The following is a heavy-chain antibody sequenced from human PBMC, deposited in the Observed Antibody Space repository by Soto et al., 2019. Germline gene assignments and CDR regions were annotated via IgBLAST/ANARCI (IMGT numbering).Heavy chain of an antibody. CDR3: ARDLTATVINSEYYNMDV. V-gene: IGHV3-30-3*01. J-gene: IGHJ6*02. Sequence: LRLSCVASGFTFSSHAMHWVRQAPGKGLEWVALISYDGSNEYYADSVKGRLTISRDNSKNTLYLQMNSPRAEDTAVYYCARDLTATVINSEYYNMDVWGQGTTVTVSS. CDR2: ISYDGSNE. CDR1: GFTFSSHA. D-gene: IGHD4-4*01.